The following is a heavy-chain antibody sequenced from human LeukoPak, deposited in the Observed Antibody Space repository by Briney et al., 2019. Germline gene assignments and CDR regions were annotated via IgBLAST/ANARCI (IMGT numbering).Heavy chain of an antibody. D-gene: IGHD1-7*01. Sequence: ASVKVSCKASGYTFTSYGISWVRQAPGQGLEWMGWISAYNGNTNYAQKLQGRVTMTTDTSTSTAYMELRSLRSDDTAVYYCARDNWSYGWWPQSYYYYYYMDVWGKGTTVTVSS. V-gene: IGHV1-18*01. CDR3: ARDNWSYGWWPQSYYYYYYMDV. CDR1: GYTFTSYG. J-gene: IGHJ6*03. CDR2: ISAYNGNT.